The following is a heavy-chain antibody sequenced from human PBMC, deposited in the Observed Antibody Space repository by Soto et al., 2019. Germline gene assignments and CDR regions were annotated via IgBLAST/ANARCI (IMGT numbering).Heavy chain of an antibody. D-gene: IGHD3-10*01. Sequence: EVQLVESGGGLVQPGGSLRLSCAASGFTVSSNYMSWVRQAPGKGLEWVSVIYSGGSTYYADSVKGRFTISRHNAKSTLYLQMNSLRAEDTAGYYGARDRPYGSGSYYRSHAFDIWGQGTMVTVSS. CDR2: IYSGGST. CDR1: GFTVSSNY. J-gene: IGHJ3*02. CDR3: ARDRPYGSGSYYRSHAFDI. V-gene: IGHV3-53*04.